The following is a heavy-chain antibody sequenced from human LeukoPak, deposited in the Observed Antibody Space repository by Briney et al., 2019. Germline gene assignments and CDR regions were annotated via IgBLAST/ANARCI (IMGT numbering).Heavy chain of an antibody. CDR3: ARGGNVDDYGDQRPYDWFDP. CDR2: MNPNSGNT. CDR1: GYTFTSYD. D-gene: IGHD4-17*01. Sequence: ASVKVSCKASGYTFTSYDINWVRQATGQGLEWMGWMNPNSGNTGYAQKFQGRVTITRNTSISTAYMELSSLRSEATAVYYCARGGNVDDYGDQRPYDWFDPWGQGTLVTVSS. V-gene: IGHV1-8*03. J-gene: IGHJ5*02.